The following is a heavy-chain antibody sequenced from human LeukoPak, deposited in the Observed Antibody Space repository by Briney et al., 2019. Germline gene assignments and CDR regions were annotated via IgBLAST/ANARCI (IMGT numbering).Heavy chain of an antibody. CDR2: ISWNSGSI. CDR3: AKDMGGAGNPSDAFDI. Sequence: PGGSLRLSCAASGFTFDDYAMHWVRQAPGKGLEWVSGISWNSGSIGYADSVKGRFTISRDNAKNSLYLQMNSLRAEDTALYYCAKDMGGAGNPSDAFDIWGQGTMVTVSS. CDR1: GFTFDDYA. J-gene: IGHJ3*02. D-gene: IGHD3-10*01. V-gene: IGHV3-9*01.